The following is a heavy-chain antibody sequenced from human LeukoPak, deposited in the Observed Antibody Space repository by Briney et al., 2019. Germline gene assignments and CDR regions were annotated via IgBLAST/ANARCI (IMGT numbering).Heavy chain of an antibody. D-gene: IGHD6-19*01. J-gene: IGHJ4*02. V-gene: IGHV3-7*01. CDR2: IKQDGSEI. CDR3: ARGSSGWTSPFDY. Sequence: GGSLRLSCAASGFTFSNYWMTWVRQAPGKGLEWVANIKQDGSEIYYVDSVKGRFTISRDNAKNSLYLQMNNLRVEDTAVYYCARGSSGWTSPFDYWGQGTLVTVSS. CDR1: GFTFSNYW.